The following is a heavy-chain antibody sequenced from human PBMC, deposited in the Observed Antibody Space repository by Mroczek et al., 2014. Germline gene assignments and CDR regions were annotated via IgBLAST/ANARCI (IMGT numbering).Heavy chain of an antibody. D-gene: IGHD3-16*01. V-gene: IGHV4-59*08. J-gene: IGHJ5*02. CDR2: IYNSGNT. CDR1: GDSSNTEY. Sequence: VQLQQWGPGTGEAFGDPVLICTVSGDSSNTEYWSWIRQSPGKGLEWIGCIYNSGNTNYNPSLKSRVTMSMDTSKNQFFLNLSSVTAADTAVYYCARRGNYVRGWFDPWGQGTLVTVSS. CDR3: ARRGNYVRGWFDP.